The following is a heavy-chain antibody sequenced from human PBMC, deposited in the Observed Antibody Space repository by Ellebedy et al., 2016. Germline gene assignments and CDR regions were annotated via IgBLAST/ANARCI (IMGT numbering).Heavy chain of an antibody. Sequence: SETLSLXXTVSGYSISSGHYWGWIRQPPGKGLEWIGSIYQSGSTYYNPSLQSRVTISVDTSKNHFSLKLSSVTPADTAVYHCARVKLLWFEDPGSDYYCGMDVWGQGTTVTVSS. D-gene: IGHD3-10*01. V-gene: IGHV4-38-2*02. J-gene: IGHJ6*02. CDR2: IYQSGST. CDR3: ARVKLLWFEDPGSDYYCGMDV. CDR1: GYSISSGHY.